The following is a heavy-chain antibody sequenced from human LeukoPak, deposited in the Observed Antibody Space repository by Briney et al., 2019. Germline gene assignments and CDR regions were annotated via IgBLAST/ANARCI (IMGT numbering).Heavy chain of an antibody. V-gene: IGHV3-21*01. CDR3: ARAVGVFGGSYFSY. D-gene: IGHD3-10*02. CDR2: ISSSSYI. CDR1: GFTFSSYS. J-gene: IGHJ4*01. Sequence: GVSLRLSCAASGFTFSSYSMNWVRQAPGKGLEWVSSISSSSYINYADSVKGRFTISRDNAKKSLYLQMNSLRAEDTAVYYCARAVGVFGGSYFSYSGQRTLVTVSS.